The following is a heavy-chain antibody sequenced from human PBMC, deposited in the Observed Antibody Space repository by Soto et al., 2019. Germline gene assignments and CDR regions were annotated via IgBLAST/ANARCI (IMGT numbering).Heavy chain of an antibody. Sequence: SETLSLTCSVSGGFVNSGSHYWTWIRQPPGKTLEWIGHISYSGKTDLNPSLRSRVTLSRDTSKNQFSLRLTSVTAADTAVYYCARAPGGRELSFSYFDNWGPGTLVTVSS. CDR2: ISYSGKT. V-gene: IGHV4-61*01. CDR3: ARAPGGRELSFSYFDN. D-gene: IGHD3-16*02. CDR1: GGFVNSGSHY. J-gene: IGHJ4*02.